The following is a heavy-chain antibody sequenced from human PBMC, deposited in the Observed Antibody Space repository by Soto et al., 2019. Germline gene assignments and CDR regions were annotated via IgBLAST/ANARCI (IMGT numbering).Heavy chain of an antibody. V-gene: IGHV3-9*01. CDR2: ISWNSGEI. Sequence: EVQLVESGGGSVQPGRSLRLSCAASGFSFDDYGMHWVRQGPGKGLAWVSGISWNSGEIYYADSVKGRFTISRDNAKRSLYLQMNSLRTEDTALYYCAKDNDLDRDGPFDYWGQGILVTVSS. D-gene: IGHD2-2*03. CDR3: AKDNDLDRDGPFDY. CDR1: GFSFDDYG. J-gene: IGHJ4*02.